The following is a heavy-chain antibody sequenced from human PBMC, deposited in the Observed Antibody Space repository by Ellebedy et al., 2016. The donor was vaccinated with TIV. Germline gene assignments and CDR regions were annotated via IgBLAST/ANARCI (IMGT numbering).Heavy chain of an antibody. CDR1: GGSISSYY. Sequence: SETLSLTCTVSGGSISSYYWSWIRQPPGKGLEWIGYIYYSGSTNYNPSLKSRVTISVDTSKNQFSLKLSSVTAADTAVYYCARGSFPQDAFTTFPNYWYFDLWGRGTLVTVSS. D-gene: IGHD3-10*02. J-gene: IGHJ2*01. CDR2: IYYSGST. CDR3: ARGSFPQDAFTTFPNYWYFDL. V-gene: IGHV4-59*01.